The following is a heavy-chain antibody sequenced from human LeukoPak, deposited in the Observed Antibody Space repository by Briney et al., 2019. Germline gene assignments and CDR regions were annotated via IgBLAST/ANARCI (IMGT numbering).Heavy chain of an antibody. Sequence: PGGSLRLYCAASGFSFSSYWMSWVRQAPGKGLEWVTNIKRDESEIYYVDSVKGRFTVSRNNAKNSLYLQMNSLRVEDTAVYYCARGSNSYPYCYDYWGQGILVTVSS. V-gene: IGHV3-7*04. J-gene: IGHJ4*02. CDR2: IKRDESEI. CDR1: GFSFSSYW. D-gene: IGHD2-2*01. CDR3: ARGSNSYPYCYDY.